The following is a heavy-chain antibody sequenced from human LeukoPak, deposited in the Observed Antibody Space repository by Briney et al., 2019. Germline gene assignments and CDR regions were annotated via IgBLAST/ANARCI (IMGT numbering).Heavy chain of an antibody. Sequence: GGSLRLSCAASGFTFSDHYIDWVRQAPGKGLEWVGRIRNKANSYTTEYAASVKGRFTISRDDSKNSLYLQMNSLKTEDTAVYYCARGDRYDFFDYWGQGTLVTVSS. J-gene: IGHJ4*02. CDR1: GFTFSDHY. CDR3: ARGDRYDFFDY. V-gene: IGHV3-72*01. D-gene: IGHD5-24*01. CDR2: IRNKANSYTT.